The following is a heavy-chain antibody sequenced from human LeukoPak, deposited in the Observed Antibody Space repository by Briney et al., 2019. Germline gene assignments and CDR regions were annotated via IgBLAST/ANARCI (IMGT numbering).Heavy chain of an antibody. D-gene: IGHD2-15*01. J-gene: IGHJ3*02. Sequence: ASVKVSCKASGYTFTSYYMHWERQAPGQGLEWMGVINPSGGSTSYAQKFQGRVTMTRDTSKNQFSLKLSSVTAADTAVYYCARLVGQAPGAFDIWGQGTMVTVSS. V-gene: IGHV1-46*01. CDR3: ARLVGQAPGAFDI. CDR2: INPSGGST. CDR1: GYTFTSYY.